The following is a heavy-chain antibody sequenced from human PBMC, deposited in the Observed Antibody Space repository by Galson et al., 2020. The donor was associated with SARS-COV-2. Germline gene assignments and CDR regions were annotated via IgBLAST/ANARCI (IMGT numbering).Heavy chain of an antibody. J-gene: IGHJ4*02. CDR3: ARLASVLRFLEWFGGFDY. D-gene: IGHD3-3*01. V-gene: IGHV4-39*01. CDR2: LYYSGST. Sequence: SETLSLTCTVSGGSISSSSYYWGWLRQPPGKGLEWIGSLYYSGSTYYNPSLKSRVTISVDTSKNQFSLKLSSVTAADTAVYYCARLASVLRFLEWFGGFDYWGQGTLVTVSS. CDR1: GGSISSSSYY.